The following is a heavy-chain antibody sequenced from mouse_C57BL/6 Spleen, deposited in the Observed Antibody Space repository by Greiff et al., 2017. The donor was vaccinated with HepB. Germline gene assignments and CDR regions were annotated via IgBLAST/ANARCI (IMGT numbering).Heavy chain of an antibody. CDR3: ARITTVVAPYFDY. CDR1: GYAFSSSW. D-gene: IGHD1-1*01. V-gene: IGHV1-82*01. Sequence: VQLQQSGPELVKPGASVKISCKASGYAFSSSWMNWVKQRPGKGLEWIGRIYPGDGDTNYNGKFKGKATLTADISSSTAYMQLSSLTSEDSAVYFCARITTVVAPYFDYWGQGTTLTVSS. J-gene: IGHJ2*01. CDR2: IYPGDGDT.